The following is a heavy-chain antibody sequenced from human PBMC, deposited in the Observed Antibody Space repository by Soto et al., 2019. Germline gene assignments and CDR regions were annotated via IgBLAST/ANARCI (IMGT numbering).Heavy chain of an antibody. D-gene: IGHD3-10*01. V-gene: IGHV4-34*01. CDR2: INHSGST. J-gene: IGHJ4*02. Sequence: SETLSLTCAVYGGSFSGYYWSWIRQPPGKGLEWIGEINHSGSTNYNPSLKSRVTISVDTSKNQFSLKLSSGTAADTAVYYCAGAELRSAYYYGWPCPGCYFDYWGQGTLVTVSS. CDR1: GGSFSGYY. CDR3: AGAELRSAYYYGWPCPGCYFDY.